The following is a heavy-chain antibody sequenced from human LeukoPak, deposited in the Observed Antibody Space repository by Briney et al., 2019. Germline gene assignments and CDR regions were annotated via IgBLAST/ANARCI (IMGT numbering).Heavy chain of an antibody. CDR3: ARVGYYYDSSEAFDI. CDR2: ISAYNGNT. V-gene: IGHV1-18*01. CDR1: GYTFTSYG. D-gene: IGHD3-22*01. J-gene: IGHJ3*02. Sequence: ASVKVSCKASGYTFTSYGISWVRQAPGQGLEWMGWISAYNGNTNYAQKLQGRVTMTTDTSTSTAYMELRCLRSDDTAVYYCARVGYYYDSSEAFDIWGQGTMVTVSS.